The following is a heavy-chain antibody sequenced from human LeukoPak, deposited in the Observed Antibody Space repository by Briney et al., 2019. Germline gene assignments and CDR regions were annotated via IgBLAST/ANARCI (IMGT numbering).Heavy chain of an antibody. D-gene: IGHD3-9*01. J-gene: IGHJ3*02. CDR3: ARDHYDILTGYYYVDEAFDI. Sequence: GASVKVSCKASGYTFTSYGISWVRQAPRQGLEWMGWISAYNGNTNYAQKLQGRVTMTTDTSTSTAYMELRSLRSDDTAVYYCARDHYDILTGYYYVDEAFDIWGQGTMVTVSS. CDR2: ISAYNGNT. CDR1: GYTFTSYG. V-gene: IGHV1-18*01.